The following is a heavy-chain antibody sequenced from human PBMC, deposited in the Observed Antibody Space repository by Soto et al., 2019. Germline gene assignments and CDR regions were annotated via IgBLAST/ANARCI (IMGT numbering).Heavy chain of an antibody. CDR1: GFTVSSNY. Sequence: PGGSLRLSCAASGFTVSSNYMSWVRQAPGKGLEWVSAISGSGGSTYYADSVKGRFTISRDNSKNTLYLQMNSLRAEDTAVYYCAKDREAAADLFDYWGQGTLVTVSS. D-gene: IGHD6-13*01. J-gene: IGHJ4*02. CDR2: ISGSGGST. CDR3: AKDREAAADLFDY. V-gene: IGHV3-23*01.